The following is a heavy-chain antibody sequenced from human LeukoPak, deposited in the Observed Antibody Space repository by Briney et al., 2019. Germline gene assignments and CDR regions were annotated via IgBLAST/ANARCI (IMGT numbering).Heavy chain of an antibody. D-gene: IGHD3-10*01. CDR3: FGRGSYSDY. CDR2: MNPNSGNT. Sequence: ASVKVSCKASGYTFTSYDINWVRQATGQGLEWMGWMNPNSGNTGCAQKFQGRVTITRNTSISTAYMELSSLRSEDTAVYYCFGRGSYSDYWGQGTLVTVSS. CDR1: GYTFTSYD. J-gene: IGHJ4*02. V-gene: IGHV1-8*03.